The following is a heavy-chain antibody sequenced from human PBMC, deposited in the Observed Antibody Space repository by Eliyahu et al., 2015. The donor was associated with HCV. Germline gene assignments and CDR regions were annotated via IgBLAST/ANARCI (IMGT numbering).Heavy chain of an antibody. CDR2: ISGSGGST. CDR1: GFTFSSYA. D-gene: IGHD3-3*01. V-gene: IGHV3-23*01. Sequence: EVQLLESGGGLVQPGGSLRLSCAASGFTFSSYAMSWVRQAPGKGLEWVSAISGSGGSTYYADSVKGRFTISRDNSKNTLYLQMNSLRAEDTAVYYCAKDLGDFWSGYWGYYYYYGMDVWGQGTTVTVSS. CDR3: AKDLGDFWSGYWGYYYYYGMDV. J-gene: IGHJ6*02.